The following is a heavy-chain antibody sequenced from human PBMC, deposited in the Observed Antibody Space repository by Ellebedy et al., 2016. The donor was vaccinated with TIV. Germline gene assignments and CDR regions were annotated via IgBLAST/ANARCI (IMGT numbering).Heavy chain of an antibody. CDR2: MKSKNDGGTT. CDR3: ATGYCSSTWCSIHYFDY. CDR1: GFTFNKAW. V-gene: IGHV3-15*01. Sequence: GGSLRLSCAVSGFTFNKAWMNWVRQAPGKGLEWVGRMKSKNDGGTTDYGAPVQGRFAISRDDSKNILYLQMNSLATEDTAVYYCATGYCSSTWCSIHYFDYWGPGTLVTVSS. J-gene: IGHJ4*02. D-gene: IGHD2-2*01.